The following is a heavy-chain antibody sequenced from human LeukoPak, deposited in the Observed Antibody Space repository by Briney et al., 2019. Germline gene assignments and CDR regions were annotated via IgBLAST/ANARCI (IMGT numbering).Heavy chain of an antibody. Sequence: GGSLRLSCAASGFTFSSHWMSWVRQAPGKGLEWVANIKQDGSEKYYVDSVKGRFTISRDNAKNSLYLQMNSLRAEDTAVYYCARAYNDYGDLDAFDIWGQGTMVTVSS. D-gene: IGHD4-17*01. CDR3: ARAYNDYGDLDAFDI. CDR2: IKQDGSEK. CDR1: GFTFSSHW. V-gene: IGHV3-7*03. J-gene: IGHJ3*02.